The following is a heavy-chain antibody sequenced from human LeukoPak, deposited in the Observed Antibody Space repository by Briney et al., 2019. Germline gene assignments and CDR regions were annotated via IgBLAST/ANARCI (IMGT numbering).Heavy chain of an antibody. CDR1: GGSINSYY. CDR3: ARSTYCSGGSCSHNWFDP. CDR2: IYYSGST. Sequence: SETLSLTCTVSGGSINSYYWSWIRQPAGKGLEWIGSIYYSGSTYYNPSLKSRVTISVDTSKNQFSLKLSSVTAADTAVYYCARSTYCSGGSCSHNWFDPWGQGTLVTVSS. V-gene: IGHV4-4*07. D-gene: IGHD2-15*01. J-gene: IGHJ5*02.